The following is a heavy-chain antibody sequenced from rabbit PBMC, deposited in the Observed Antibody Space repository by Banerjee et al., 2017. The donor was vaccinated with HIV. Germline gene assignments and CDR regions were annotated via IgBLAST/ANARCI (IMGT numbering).Heavy chain of an antibody. Sequence: QLVESGGGLVTLGGSLKLSCKASGIDFSSYAISWVRQAPGKGLEWIGCIYPFSATTDYASWVNGRFTISSDNAQNTMDLQMDSLTAADTATYFCARDMFSGYGPFNLWGPGTLVTVS. D-gene: IGHD6-1*01. CDR3: ARDMFSGYGPFNL. J-gene: IGHJ4*01. CDR2: IYPFSATT. CDR1: GIDFSSYA. V-gene: IGHV1S7*01.